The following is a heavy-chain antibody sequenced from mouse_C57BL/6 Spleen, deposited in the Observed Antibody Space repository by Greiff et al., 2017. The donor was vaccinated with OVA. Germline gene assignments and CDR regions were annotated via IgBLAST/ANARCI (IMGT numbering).Heavy chain of an antibody. V-gene: IGHV1-82*01. CDR2: IYPGDGDT. D-gene: IGHD1-1*01. Sequence: QVQLQQSGPELVKPGASVKISCKASGYAFSSSWLNWVKQRPGTGLEWIGRIYPGDGDTNYNGKFKGKATLTADKSSSTAYMQLSSLTSEDSAVYCCARLGNYGSSYVYFDYWGQDTTLTVSS. J-gene: IGHJ2*01. CDR1: GYAFSSSW. CDR3: ARLGNYGSSYVYFDY.